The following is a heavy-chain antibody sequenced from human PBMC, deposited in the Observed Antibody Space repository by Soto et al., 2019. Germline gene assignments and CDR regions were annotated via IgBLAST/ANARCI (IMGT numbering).Heavy chain of an antibody. Sequence: QVQLVESGGDLVKPGGSLRLSCAASGFPFSDYYMSWIRQAPGKGLEWVSSISSSSSDTNYAQSVKGRFTISRDNAKNSLHLQMNSLSAEATAVYYCARRRPTGYYNYWGQGTLVTVSA. V-gene: IGHV3-11*05. CDR3: ARRRPTGYYNY. D-gene: IGHD3-9*01. CDR1: GFPFSDYY. CDR2: ISSSSSDT. J-gene: IGHJ4*02.